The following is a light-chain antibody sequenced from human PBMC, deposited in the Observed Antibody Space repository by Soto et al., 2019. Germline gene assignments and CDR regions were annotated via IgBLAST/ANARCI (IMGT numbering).Light chain of an antibody. V-gene: IGLV8-61*01. CDR1: SGSVSTSYF. CDR2: STD. J-gene: IGLJ3*02. Sequence: QTVVTQEPSFSVSPGRTVTLTCGLSSGSVSTSYFPSWYQQTPGQAPRTLIFSTDTRSSGVPDRFSGSILGKKAALTITEEQADNEYNYYCVLYMGSGIWVFGGGTKLTVI. CDR3: VLYMGSGIWV.